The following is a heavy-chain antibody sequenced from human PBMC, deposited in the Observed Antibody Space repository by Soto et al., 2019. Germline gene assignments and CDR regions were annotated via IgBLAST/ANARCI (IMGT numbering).Heavy chain of an antibody. CDR1: GFTFSSYA. D-gene: IGHD1-7*01. V-gene: IGHV3-23*01. Sequence: GGSLRLSCAASGFTFSSYAMSWVRQAPGKGLEWVSAISGSGGSTYYADSVKGRFTISRDNSKNTLYLQMNSLRSEDTAVYYCARTHVPGWFDPWGQGTLVTVSS. J-gene: IGHJ5*02. CDR2: ISGSGGST. CDR3: ARTHVPGWFDP.